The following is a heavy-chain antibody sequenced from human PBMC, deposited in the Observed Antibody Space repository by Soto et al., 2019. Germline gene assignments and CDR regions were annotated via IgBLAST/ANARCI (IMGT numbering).Heavy chain of an antibody. Sequence: EVQLVESGGGLVKPGGSLRLSCAASGFTFSNAWMSWVRQAPGKGLEWVGRIKSKTDGGTTDYAAPVKGRFTISREDSKNTLYLQMNSLKTEDTAVYYCTTRFYYGSGSYYIKNYWGQGTLVTVSS. J-gene: IGHJ4*02. CDR2: IKSKTDGGTT. V-gene: IGHV3-15*01. CDR3: TTRFYYGSGSYYIKNY. D-gene: IGHD3-10*01. CDR1: GFTFSNAW.